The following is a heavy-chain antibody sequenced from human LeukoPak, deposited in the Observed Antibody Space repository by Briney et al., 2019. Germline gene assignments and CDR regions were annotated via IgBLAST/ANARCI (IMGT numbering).Heavy chain of an antibody. CDR2: ISYDGINK. V-gene: IGHV3-30*18. CDR3: AEASLDTDWGVFDY. J-gene: IGHJ4*02. D-gene: IGHD7-27*01. Sequence: PGRSLRLSCAAPGFTFSSYGMFWVRQAPGKGLEWVAVISYDGINKYYADSVKGRFTISRDNSKNTLYLQMNSLRAEDTAVYYCAEASLDTDWGVFDYWGQGTLVTVSS. CDR1: GFTFSSYG.